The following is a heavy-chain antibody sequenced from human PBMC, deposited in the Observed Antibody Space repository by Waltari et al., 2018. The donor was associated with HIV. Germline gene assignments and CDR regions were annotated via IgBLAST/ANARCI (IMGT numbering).Heavy chain of an antibody. CDR1: GFTFSSYS. D-gene: IGHD4-17*01. V-gene: IGHV3-48*02. J-gene: IGHJ5*02. CDR3: AREPGYGDYVGWFDP. Sequence: EVQLVESGGGLVQPGGSLRLSCAASGFTFSSYSMNWVRQAPGKGLEWVSYISSSSSTIYYADSVKGRFTISRDNAKNSLYLQMNSLRDEDTAVYYCAREPGYGDYVGWFDPWGQGTLVTVSS. CDR2: ISSSSSTI.